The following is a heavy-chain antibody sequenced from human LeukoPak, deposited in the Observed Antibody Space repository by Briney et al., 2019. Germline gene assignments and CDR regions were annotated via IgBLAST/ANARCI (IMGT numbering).Heavy chain of an antibody. CDR3: SAVAVRRVY. D-gene: IGHD6-19*01. V-gene: IGHV3-72*01. J-gene: IGHJ4*02. CDR1: GFTFSDHC. CDR2: SRNRANSYTT. Sequence: GGSLRLSCAASGFTFSDHCMDWVRQAPGKGLEWVGRSRNRANSYTTDHAASVKGRFTISRDDSKNSLYLQMNSLKTEDTAVYYCSAVAVRRVYWGQGTLVTVSS.